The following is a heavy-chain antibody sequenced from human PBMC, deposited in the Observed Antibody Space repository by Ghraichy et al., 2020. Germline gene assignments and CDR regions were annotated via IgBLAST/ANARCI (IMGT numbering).Heavy chain of an antibody. CDR1: GGTFSSYA. V-gene: IGHV1-69*13. Sequence: SVKVSCKASGGTFSSYAISWVRQAPGQGLEWMGGIIPIFGTANYAQKFQGRVTITADESTSTAYMELSSLRSEDTAVYYCARGPYYYDSSGYYPFGYWGQGTLVTVSS. CDR2: IIPIFGTA. D-gene: IGHD3-22*01. CDR3: ARGPYYYDSSGYYPFGY. J-gene: IGHJ4*02.